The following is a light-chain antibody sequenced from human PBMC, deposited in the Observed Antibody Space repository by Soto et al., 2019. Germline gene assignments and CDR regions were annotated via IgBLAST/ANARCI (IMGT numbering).Light chain of an antibody. CDR3: CSYAGGTSVVV. Sequence: QSVLTQPDSVSASLGESITISCTGTSSDVGSYNLVSWYQQHPGEAPKVIIYEVTKRPSGISNRFSGSKSGKTASLTISGLQAEDEADYFCCSYAGGTSVVVFGGGTKLTV. CDR2: EVT. V-gene: IGLV2-23*02. J-gene: IGLJ2*01. CDR1: SSDVGSYNL.